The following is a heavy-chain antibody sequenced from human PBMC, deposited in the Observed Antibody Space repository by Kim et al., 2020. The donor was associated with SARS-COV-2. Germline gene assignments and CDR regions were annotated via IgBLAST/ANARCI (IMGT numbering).Heavy chain of an antibody. CDR3: VRNPVGTSDY. V-gene: IGHV3-23*01. CDR1: GFTFSSYA. CDR2: INDSGDNT. D-gene: IGHD1-26*01. J-gene: IGHJ4*02. Sequence: GGSLRLSCAASGFTFSSYAMSWFRQAPGKGLEWVSTINDSGDNTYYTDSVKGRVTISRDNSKNTLYLRMNSQGAEDSAVYYCVRNPVGTSDYWGQGTLVTVSS.